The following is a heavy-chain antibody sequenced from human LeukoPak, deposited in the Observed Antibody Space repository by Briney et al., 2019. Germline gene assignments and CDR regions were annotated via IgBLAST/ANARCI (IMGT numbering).Heavy chain of an antibody. J-gene: IGHJ6*02. CDR3: ARDSILYV. CDR2: ISSSGSTL. Sequence: GGSLRLSCAAPGFTFSSYEMNWVRQTPGKGLERVSYISSSGSTLYYADSVRGRFTISRDNAKNSLYLQMNSLRAEDTAVYYCARDSILYVWGQGTTVTVSS. V-gene: IGHV3-48*03. D-gene: IGHD2-15*01. CDR1: GFTFSSYE.